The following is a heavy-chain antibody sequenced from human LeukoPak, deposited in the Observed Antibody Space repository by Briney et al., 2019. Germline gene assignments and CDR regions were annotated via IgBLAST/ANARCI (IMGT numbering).Heavy chain of an antibody. CDR2: ISAYNGNT. J-gene: IGHJ6*02. Sequence: AASVKVSCKASGYTFTSYDINWVRQAPGQGLEWMGWISAYNGNTNYAQKLQGRVTMTTDTSTSTAYMELRSLRSDDTAVYYCARGDNYYGSGKDVWGQGTTVTVSS. CDR1: GYTFTSYD. V-gene: IGHV1-18*01. CDR3: ARGDNYYGSGKDV. D-gene: IGHD3-10*01.